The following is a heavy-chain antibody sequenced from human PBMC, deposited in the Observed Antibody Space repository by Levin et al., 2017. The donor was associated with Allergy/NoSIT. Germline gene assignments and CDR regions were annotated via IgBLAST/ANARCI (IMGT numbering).Heavy chain of an antibody. Sequence: SETLSLTCTVSGGSISSYYWSWIRQPAGKGLEWIGRIYTSGSTNYNPSLKSRVTMSVDTSKNQFSLKLSSVTAADTAVYYCAREWKLGITMIVVVINLCTVYYYYYYGMDVWGQGTTVTVSS. CDR2: IYTSGST. CDR1: GGSISSYY. V-gene: IGHV4-4*07. J-gene: IGHJ6*02. D-gene: IGHD3-22*01. CDR3: AREWKLGITMIVVVINLCTVYYYYYYGMDV.